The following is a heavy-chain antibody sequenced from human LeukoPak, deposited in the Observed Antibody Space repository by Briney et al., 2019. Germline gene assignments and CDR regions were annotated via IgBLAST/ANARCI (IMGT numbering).Heavy chain of an antibody. CDR1: GFTFSIYS. CDR3: ARDPMSSSWYDYYYMDV. CDR2: ISSSSSYI. Sequence: PGGPLRLSCAASGFTFSIYSMNWVRHAPGKGLEWVSSISSSSSYIYHADSVKGRFTISRDNAKNSLYLQMNSLRAEDTAVYYCARDPMSSSWYDYYYMDVWGKGTTVTVSS. V-gene: IGHV3-21*01. J-gene: IGHJ6*03. D-gene: IGHD6-13*01.